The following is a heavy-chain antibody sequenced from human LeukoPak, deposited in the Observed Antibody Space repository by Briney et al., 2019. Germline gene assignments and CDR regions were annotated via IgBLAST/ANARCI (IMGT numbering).Heavy chain of an antibody. J-gene: IGHJ4*02. CDR1: GVSISSGGYY. Sequence: SETLSLTCTVSGVSISSGGYYWSWIRQHPGKGLEWIGYIYYSGSTYYNPSLKSRVTISVDTSKNQFSLKLSSVTAADTAVYYCARSFGGGIYDSSGPFDYWGQGTLVTVSS. CDR2: IYYSGST. V-gene: IGHV4-31*03. CDR3: ARSFGGGIYDSSGPFDY. D-gene: IGHD3-22*01.